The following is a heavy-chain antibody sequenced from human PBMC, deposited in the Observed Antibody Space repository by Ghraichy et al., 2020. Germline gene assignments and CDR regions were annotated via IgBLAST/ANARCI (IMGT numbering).Heavy chain of an antibody. CDR1: GFTVSSNY. CDR2: INTGGST. CDR3: AKRAPFHGMDV. Sequence: GGSLRLSCAASGFTVSSNYMSWVRQAPGKGLEWVSVINTGGSTYYADSVKGHFTISSDDSKNTVYLQMNSLRAEDTAVYYCAKRAPFHGMDVWGQGTTVTVSS. D-gene: IGHD2/OR15-2a*01. J-gene: IGHJ6*02. V-gene: IGHV3-53*01.